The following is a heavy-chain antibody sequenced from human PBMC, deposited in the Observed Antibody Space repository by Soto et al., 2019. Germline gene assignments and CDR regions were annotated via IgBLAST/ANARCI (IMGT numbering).Heavy chain of an antibody. Sequence: QVQLVQSGAEVKKPGASVKVSCKASGYTFTGYYMHWVRQAPGQGLEWMGWLNPNRGGTNYAQKFQGWATMTRDTSISTAYMELSRLRSDDTAVYYCATQRSEWELSFDYWGQGTLVTVSS. J-gene: IGHJ4*02. D-gene: IGHD1-26*01. V-gene: IGHV1-2*04. CDR1: GYTFTGYY. CDR2: LNPNRGGT. CDR3: ATQRSEWELSFDY.